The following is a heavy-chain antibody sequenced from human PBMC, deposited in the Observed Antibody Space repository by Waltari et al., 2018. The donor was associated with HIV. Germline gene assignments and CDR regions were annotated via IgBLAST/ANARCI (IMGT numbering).Heavy chain of an antibody. D-gene: IGHD3-16*02. Sequence: QVQLQESGPGLVKPSETLSLTCTVSGGSVRSGSYYWSWIRHPPGKGLAWIGYIYYSGSTNYNPSLKSRVTISVDTSKNQFSLKLSSVTAADTAVYYCAGRYSSRLGELSLYEKHWGQGTLVTVSS. V-gene: IGHV4-61*01. J-gene: IGHJ1*01. CDR3: AGRYSSRLGELSLYEKH. CDR1: GGSVRSGSYY. CDR2: IYYSGST.